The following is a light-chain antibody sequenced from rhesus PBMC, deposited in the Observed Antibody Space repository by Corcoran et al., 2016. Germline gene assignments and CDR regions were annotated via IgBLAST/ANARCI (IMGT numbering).Light chain of an antibody. Sequence: DIQMTQSPSSLSASVGDRVTITCRASENVNNFLNWYQQKPGKAPELLIYKASTLQSGAPSRFSGSGSWTDYTVTISSLQPEDVATYYCQHGYGTPYSFGQGTKVEIK. CDR1: ENVNNF. J-gene: IGKJ2*01. CDR2: KAS. V-gene: IGKV1-74*01. CDR3: QHGYGTPYS.